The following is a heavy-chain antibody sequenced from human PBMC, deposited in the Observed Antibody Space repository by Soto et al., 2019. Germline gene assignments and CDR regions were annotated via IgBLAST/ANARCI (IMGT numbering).Heavy chain of an antibody. D-gene: IGHD3-22*01. J-gene: IGHJ5*02. CDR3: ARGPLLPHYYDSSGYYNNWFDP. CDR1: GYTFTSYG. V-gene: IGHV1-18*01. CDR2: ISAYNGNT. Sequence: ASVKVSCKASGYTFTSYGISWVRQAPGQGLEWMGWISAYNGNTTYAQKLQGRVTMTTDTSTSTAYMELRSLRSDDTAVYYCARGPLLPHYYDSSGYYNNWFDPWGQGTLVTVSS.